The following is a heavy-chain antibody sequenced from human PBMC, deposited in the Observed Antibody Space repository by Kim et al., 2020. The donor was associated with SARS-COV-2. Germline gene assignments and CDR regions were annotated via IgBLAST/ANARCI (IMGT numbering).Heavy chain of an antibody. J-gene: IGHJ4*02. CDR3: ARAPRDSSGYFLWDY. D-gene: IGHD3-22*01. V-gene: IGHV1-69*01. Sequence: KFKGRVTITAEESTSTAYMELSSLRSEDTAVYYCARAPRDSSGYFLWDYWGQGTLVTVSS.